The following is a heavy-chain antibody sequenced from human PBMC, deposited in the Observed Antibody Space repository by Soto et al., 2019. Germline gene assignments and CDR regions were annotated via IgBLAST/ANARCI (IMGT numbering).Heavy chain of an antibody. CDR3: ARGRYGDY. J-gene: IGHJ4*02. CDR2: ISAHNDNT. CDR1: GYTFTTYR. D-gene: IGHD1-1*01. Sequence: QVHLVQSGAEVRKPGASVKVSCKGSGYTFTTYRITWVRQAPGQGLEWMGWISAHNDNTNYAQKVQGRVTVTRDTSTSTAYMELRNLRSDDTAVYYCARGRYGDYWGQGALVTVYS. V-gene: IGHV1-18*01.